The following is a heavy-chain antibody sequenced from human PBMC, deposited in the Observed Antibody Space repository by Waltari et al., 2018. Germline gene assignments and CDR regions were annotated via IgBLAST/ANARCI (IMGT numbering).Heavy chain of an antibody. CDR1: GFTFSSYA. CDR2: ISYDGSNK. Sequence: QVQLVESGGGVVQPGRSLRLSCAASGFTFSSYAMHWVRQAPGKGLEWVAVISYDGSNKDYADSVKGRFTSSRDNSKNTLYLQMNSLRAEDTAVYYCAREPYSSSWSIDYWGQGTLVTVSS. D-gene: IGHD6-13*01. V-gene: IGHV3-30*01. J-gene: IGHJ4*02. CDR3: AREPYSSSWSIDY.